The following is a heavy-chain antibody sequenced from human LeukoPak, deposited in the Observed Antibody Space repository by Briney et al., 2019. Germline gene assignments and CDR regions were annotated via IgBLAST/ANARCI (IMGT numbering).Heavy chain of an antibody. D-gene: IGHD3-10*01. J-gene: IGHJ6*04. V-gene: IGHV3-30*18. CDR2: ISYDGSNK. CDR3: AKDRSMVRGVPPGGMDV. Sequence: PGRSLRLSCAASGFTFSSYGMHWVRQAPGKGLEWVAVISYDGSNKYYADSVKGRFTISRDNSKYTLYLQMNSLRAEDTAVYYCAKDRSMVRGVPPGGMDVWGKGTTVTVSS. CDR1: GFTFSSYG.